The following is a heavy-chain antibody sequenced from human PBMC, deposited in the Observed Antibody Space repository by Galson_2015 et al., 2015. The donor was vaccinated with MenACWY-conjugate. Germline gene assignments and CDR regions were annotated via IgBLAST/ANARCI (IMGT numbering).Heavy chain of an antibody. CDR2: IYYSGST. J-gene: IGHJ4*02. CDR1: GGSISSYY. CDR3: ARAARVRGVISYFDY. D-gene: IGHD3-10*01. Sequence: ETLSLTCTVSGGSISSYYWSWIRQPPGKGLEWIGYIYYSGSTNYNPSLKSRVTISVDTSKNQFSLKLSSVTAADTAVYYCARAARVRGVISYFDYWGQGTLVTVSS. V-gene: IGHV4-59*08.